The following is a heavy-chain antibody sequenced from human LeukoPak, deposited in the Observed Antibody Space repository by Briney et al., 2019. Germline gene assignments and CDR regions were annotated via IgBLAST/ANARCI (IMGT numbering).Heavy chain of an antibody. CDR3: ATGPHQQLVQEYYFAY. Sequence: GGSLRLSCAASGFTFSSYAMSWVRQALGKGLEWVSAISGSGGSTYYADSVKGRFTISRDNSKNTLYLQMNSLRAEDTAVYYCATGPHQQLVQEYYFAYWGQGTLVTVSS. CDR2: ISGSGGST. CDR1: GFTFSSYA. J-gene: IGHJ4*02. V-gene: IGHV3-23*01. D-gene: IGHD6-13*01.